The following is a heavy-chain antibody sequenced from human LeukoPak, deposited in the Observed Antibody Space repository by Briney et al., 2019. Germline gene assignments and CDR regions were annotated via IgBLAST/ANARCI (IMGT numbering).Heavy chain of an antibody. J-gene: IGHJ4*02. CDR3: APRRKDKIFDY. CDR1: GGSFSGYY. Sequence: SETLSLTCAGYGGSFSGYYWSWIRQPPGKGLEWIGEINHSGSTKYNPSLTSRVTISVDTSKNQFSLKLSSVTAADTAVYYCAPRRKDKIFDYWGQGTLVTVSS. D-gene: IGHD2-15*01. CDR2: INHSGST. V-gene: IGHV4-34*01.